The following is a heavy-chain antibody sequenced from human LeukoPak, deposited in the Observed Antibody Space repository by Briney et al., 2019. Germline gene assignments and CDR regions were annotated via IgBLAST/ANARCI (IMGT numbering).Heavy chain of an antibody. CDR2: VYNSGDT. CDR1: GSSTSSDY. V-gene: IGHV4-59*08. CDR3: ARLKLGAYFDL. D-gene: IGHD3-16*01. J-gene: IGHJ2*01. Sequence: SETLSLTCTVSGSSTSSDYWSWIRQSPGKGLEWVGYVYNSGDTGKNPSLKSRVTILLDTSKNQCSLKLTSVSAADTAVYYCARLKLGAYFDLWGRGTLVTVSS.